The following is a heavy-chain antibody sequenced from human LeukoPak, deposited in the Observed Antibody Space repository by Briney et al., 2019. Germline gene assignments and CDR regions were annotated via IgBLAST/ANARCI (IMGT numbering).Heavy chain of an antibody. D-gene: IGHD3-10*01. CDR2: MNPNSGNT. Sequence: ASVKVSCKASGYTFTSYDINWVRQATGQGLEWMGWMNPNSGNTGYAQKFQGRVTMTRNTSISTAYVELSSLRSEDTAVYYCAREDFTMVRGVISWFDPWGQGTLVTVSS. CDR3: AREDFTMVRGVISWFDP. CDR1: GYTFTSYD. V-gene: IGHV1-8*01. J-gene: IGHJ5*02.